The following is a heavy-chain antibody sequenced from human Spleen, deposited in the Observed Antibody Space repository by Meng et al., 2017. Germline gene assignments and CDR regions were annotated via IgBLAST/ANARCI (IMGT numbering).Heavy chain of an antibody. CDR1: GYSFTSHW. CDR3: ARAISGVSHPNHFDF. J-gene: IGHJ4*02. V-gene: IGHV5-51*01. Sequence: GESLKISCKGSGYSFTSHWIGWVRQLPGKGLEWMGILYPGDSDTRYSPSFQGLVTISADNSISTAYLQWSSLKASDTAVYYCARAISGVSHPNHFDFWGQGTLVTVSS. CDR2: LYPGDSDT. D-gene: IGHD1-26*01.